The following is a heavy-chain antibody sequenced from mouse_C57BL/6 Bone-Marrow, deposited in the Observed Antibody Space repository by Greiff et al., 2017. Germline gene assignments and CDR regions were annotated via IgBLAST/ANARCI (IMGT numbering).Heavy chain of an antibody. Sequence: EVKLMESGGDLVKPGGSLKLSCAASGFTFSSYGMSWVRQTPDKRLEWVATISSGGSYTYYPDSVKGRFTISRDNAKNTLYLQMSSLKSEDTAMYYCARLRVYAMDYWGQGTSVTVSS. CDR1: GFTFSSYG. J-gene: IGHJ4*01. CDR2: ISSGGSYT. V-gene: IGHV5-6*01. CDR3: ARLRVYAMDY.